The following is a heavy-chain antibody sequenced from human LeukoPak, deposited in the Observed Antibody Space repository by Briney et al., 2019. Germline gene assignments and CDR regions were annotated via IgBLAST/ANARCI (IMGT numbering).Heavy chain of an antibody. CDR3: AVGTRSTYYDILTGYYEYFQH. V-gene: IGHV1-2*02. Sequence: ASVKVSCKASGYTFTGYYMHWVRQAPGQGLEWMGWINPNSGGTNYAQKFQGRVTITRDTSASTAYMELSSLRSEDTAVYYCAVGTRSTYYDILTGYYEYFQHWGQGTLVTVSS. D-gene: IGHD3-9*01. CDR1: GYTFTGYY. J-gene: IGHJ1*01. CDR2: INPNSGGT.